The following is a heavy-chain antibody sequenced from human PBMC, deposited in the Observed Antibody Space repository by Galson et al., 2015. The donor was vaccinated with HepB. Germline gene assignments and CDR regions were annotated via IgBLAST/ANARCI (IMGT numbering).Heavy chain of an antibody. V-gene: IGHV1-46*01. CDR2: IKPSGGST. Sequence: SVKVSCKASGYTFSDYNIHWVRQAPGQGLEWMGIIKPSGGSTTYAQKFQGRVTMTRDTSTSTVYMGLSGLRPEDTAVYYCARDLEFRSLGYYYGMDVWGQGTTVTVSS. CDR1: GYTFSDYN. D-gene: IGHD2-21*01. J-gene: IGHJ6*02. CDR3: ARDLEFRSLGYYYGMDV.